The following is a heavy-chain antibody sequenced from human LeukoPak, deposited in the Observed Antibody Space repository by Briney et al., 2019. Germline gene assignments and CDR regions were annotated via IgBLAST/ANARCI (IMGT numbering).Heavy chain of an antibody. CDR2: TYYRSKWYN. V-gene: IGHV6-1*01. Sequence: SQTLSLTCAISGDSVSTNSVAWNWIRQSPSRGLEWLGRTYYRSKWYNDYAVSVKSRITINPDTSKNQISLQLKSVTPEDTAVYYCARELDGYNSKPLGYWGQGTLATVSS. J-gene: IGHJ4*02. CDR3: ARELDGYNSKPLGY. CDR1: GDSVSTNSVA. D-gene: IGHD5-24*01.